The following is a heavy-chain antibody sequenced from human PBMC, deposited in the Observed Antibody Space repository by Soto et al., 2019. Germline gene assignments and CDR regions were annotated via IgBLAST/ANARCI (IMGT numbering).Heavy chain of an antibody. D-gene: IGHD4-17*01. CDR1: GFTFSSYA. CDR3: AKVQGTDDYGDYVFQQ. Sequence: GSLRLSCAASGFTFSSYAMSWVRQAPGKGLEWVSAISGSGGSTYYADSVKGRFTISRDNSKNTLYLQMNSLRAEDTAVYYCAKVQGTDDYGDYVFQQWGQGTLVTVSS. CDR2: ISGSGGST. J-gene: IGHJ1*01. V-gene: IGHV3-23*01.